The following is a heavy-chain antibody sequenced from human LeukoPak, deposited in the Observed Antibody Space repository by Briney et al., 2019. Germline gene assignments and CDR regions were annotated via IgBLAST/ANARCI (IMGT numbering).Heavy chain of an antibody. CDR2: IGIDSGTT. J-gene: IGHJ4*02. V-gene: IGHV3-48*01. D-gene: IGHD5-24*01. CDR3: ARDYKYAFDN. CDR1: GVALGSYS. Sequence: PGGSLRLSCAASGVALGSYSMNWVREAPGKGLEWISYIGIDSGTTNYADSVKGRFAISWDKAKNSLYLQMNSLRVEDTAVYYCARDYKYAFDNWGQGTLFTVSS.